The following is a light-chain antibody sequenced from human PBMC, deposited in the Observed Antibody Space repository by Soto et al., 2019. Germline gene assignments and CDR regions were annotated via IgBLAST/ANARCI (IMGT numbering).Light chain of an antibody. CDR2: AAS. CDR1: QSISSY. CDR3: QQSYSTPWT. J-gene: IGKJ1*01. V-gene: IGKV1-39*01. Sequence: DIQMTQSPSSLSASVGDRVTITCRASQSISSYLNWYQQKPRKAPKLLMYAASSLQSGVPSRFSGSGSGTDFTLTISSLQPEDFATYYCQQSYSTPWTFGQGTKVEIK.